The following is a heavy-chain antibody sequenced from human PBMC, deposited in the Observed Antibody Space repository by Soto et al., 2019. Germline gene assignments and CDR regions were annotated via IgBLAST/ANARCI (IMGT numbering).Heavy chain of an antibody. CDR1: GGSISSGGYY. Sequence: QVQLQESGPGLVKPSQTLSLTCTVSGGSISSGGYYWSWIRQHPGKVLEWIGYIYYSGSTYYNPSLMCRATTSVDTFKNQFTVNRTSVAAADTPVYYWARDMAVRPFQHFHAFDISCQGTTVPVSS. D-gene: IGHD6-6*01. J-gene: IGHJ3*02. CDR3: ARDMAVRPFQHFHAFDI. CDR2: IYYSGST. V-gene: IGHV4-31*03.